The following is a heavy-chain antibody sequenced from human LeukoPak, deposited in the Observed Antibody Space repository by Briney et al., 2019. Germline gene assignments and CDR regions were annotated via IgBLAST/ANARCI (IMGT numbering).Heavy chain of an antibody. V-gene: IGHV1-69*04. D-gene: IGHD4-23*01. J-gene: IGHJ4*02. CDR1: GGTFSSYA. CDR2: IIPILGIA. CDR3: ARGPTGTVVTPVDY. Sequence: GASVKVSCKASGGTFSSYAISWVRQAPGQGLEWMGRIIPILGIANYAQKFQGRVTITADKSTSTAYMELSSLRSEDTAVYYCARGPTGTVVTPVDYWGQGTLVTVSS.